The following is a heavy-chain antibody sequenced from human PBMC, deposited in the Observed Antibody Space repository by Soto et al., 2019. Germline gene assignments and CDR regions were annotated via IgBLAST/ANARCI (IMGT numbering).Heavy chain of an antibody. CDR3: AKDVRPDGYWDLDY. Sequence: PGGSLRLSCAASGFTFSNYAMSWVRQAPGKGLEWVSGLSGSGDSTYYADSVKGRFTISRDNSRNTLYLQMNSLRAEDTAVYYCAKDVRPDGYWDLDYWGQGTPVTVSS. V-gene: IGHV3-23*01. CDR2: LSGSGDST. J-gene: IGHJ4*02. D-gene: IGHD5-12*01. CDR1: GFTFSNYA.